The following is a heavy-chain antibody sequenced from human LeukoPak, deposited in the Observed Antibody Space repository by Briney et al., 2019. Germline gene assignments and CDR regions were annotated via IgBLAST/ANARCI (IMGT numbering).Heavy chain of an antibody. CDR3: ARRYSSSWYPRIDY. J-gene: IGHJ4*02. D-gene: IGHD6-13*01. CDR2: INHSGST. V-gene: IGHV4-34*01. Sequence: KPSETLSLTCAVYGGSFSGYYWSWIRQPPGKGLEWIGEINHSGSTNYNPSLKSRVTISVDTSKNQFSLKLSSVTAADTAVYYCARRYSSSWYPRIDYWGQGTLVTVSS. CDR1: GGSFSGYY.